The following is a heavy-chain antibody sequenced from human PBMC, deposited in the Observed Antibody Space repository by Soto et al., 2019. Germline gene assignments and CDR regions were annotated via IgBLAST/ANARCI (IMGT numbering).Heavy chain of an antibody. V-gene: IGHV4-61*01. D-gene: IGHD3-9*01. CDR1: GGSVSSGSYY. CDR3: ARDSYYDILSYDY. Sequence: SETLSLTCTVSGGSVSSGSYYWSWIRQPPGKGLEWIGYIYYSGSTNYNPSLKSRVTISVDTSKNQFSLKLSSVTAADTAVYYCARDSYYDILSYDYWGQGTLVTSPQ. J-gene: IGHJ4*02. CDR2: IYYSGST.